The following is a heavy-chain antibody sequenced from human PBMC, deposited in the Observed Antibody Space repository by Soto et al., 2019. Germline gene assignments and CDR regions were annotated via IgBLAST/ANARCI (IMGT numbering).Heavy chain of an antibody. CDR2: IIHSGNST. D-gene: IGHD6-13*01. Sequence: EVQLLESGGGLVQPGGSLRLSCAASGFTFSTYAMSWVRQAPGKGLEWVSKIIHSGNSTYYADSVKGRFTISRDNSKIPLYLPMNRLRAEDTAVFYCATGQPLGYWRQGTLVTVSS. CDR3: ATGQPLGY. CDR1: GFTFSTYA. V-gene: IGHV3-23*01. J-gene: IGHJ4*02.